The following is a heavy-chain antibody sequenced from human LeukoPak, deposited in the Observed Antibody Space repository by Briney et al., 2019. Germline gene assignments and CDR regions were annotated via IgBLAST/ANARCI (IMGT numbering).Heavy chain of an antibody. CDR3: ARRTYYYDSSGYYSGAGYWFDP. CDR1: EYSFTSYW. Sequence: GESLKISCKGSEYSFTSYWIGWVRQMPGKGLEWMGIIYPGDSHTRYSPSFQGQVNISVDKSISTAYLQWSSLKASDTAMYYCARRTYYYDSSGYYSGAGYWFDPWGQGTLVTVSS. CDR2: IYPGDSHT. J-gene: IGHJ5*02. V-gene: IGHV5-51*01. D-gene: IGHD3-22*01.